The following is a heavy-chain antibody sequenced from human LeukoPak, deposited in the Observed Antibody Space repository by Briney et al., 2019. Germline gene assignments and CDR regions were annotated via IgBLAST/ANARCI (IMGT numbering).Heavy chain of an antibody. J-gene: IGHJ4*02. V-gene: IGHV1-18*01. CDR1: GYTFTSYG. CDR2: ISAYNGNT. CDR3: ARGRRDDYVWGSYRYVDY. D-gene: IGHD3-16*02. Sequence: ASVKVSCKASGYTFTSYGISWVRQAPGQGLEWMGWISAYNGNTNYAQKLQGRVTMTTDTSTSTAYMELRSLRSDDTAVYYCARGRRDDYVWGSYRYVDYWGQGTLVTVSS.